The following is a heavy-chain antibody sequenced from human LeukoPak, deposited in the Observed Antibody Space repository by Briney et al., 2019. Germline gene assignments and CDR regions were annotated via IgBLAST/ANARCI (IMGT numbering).Heavy chain of an antibody. CDR1: GGSISSSNW. CDR2: IYHSGST. Sequence: SETLSLTCAVSGGSISSSNWWSWVRQPPGKGLEWIGEIYHSGSTNYNPSLKSRVTISVDKSKNQFSLKLSSVTAADTAVYYCARRGSSWYYYYYMDVWGKGTTVTVSS. D-gene: IGHD6-13*01. CDR3: ARRGSSWYYYYYMDV. V-gene: IGHV4-4*02. J-gene: IGHJ6*03.